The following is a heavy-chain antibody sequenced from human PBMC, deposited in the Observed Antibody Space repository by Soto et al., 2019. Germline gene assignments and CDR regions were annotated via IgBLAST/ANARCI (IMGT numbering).Heavy chain of an antibody. CDR1: GGSISSGDYY. CDR3: ARERPDGARLDP. Sequence: QVQLQESGPGLVKPSQTLSLTCTVSGGSISSGDYYWSWIRQPPGKGLEWIGYIYHSGSTYYNPSLKSRVTISVDTSKNQFSLKLSSVTAAETAVYYCARERPDGARLDPWGQGTLFTVSS. V-gene: IGHV4-30-4*01. J-gene: IGHJ5*02. CDR2: IYHSGST. D-gene: IGHD6-6*01.